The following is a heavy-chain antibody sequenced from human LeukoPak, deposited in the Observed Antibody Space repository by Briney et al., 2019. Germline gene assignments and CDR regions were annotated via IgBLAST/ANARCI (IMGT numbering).Heavy chain of an antibody. D-gene: IGHD3-3*01. CDR2: INPNSGGT. J-gene: IGHJ4*02. Sequence: PGASVKVSCKASGGTFSSYAISWVRQAPGQGLEWMGWINPNSGGTNYAQKFQGRVTMTRDTSISTAYMELSRLRSDDTAVYYCARDSNDFWSGYYGLWGQGTLVTVSS. CDR3: ARDSNDFWSGYYGL. V-gene: IGHV1-2*02. CDR1: GGTFSSYA.